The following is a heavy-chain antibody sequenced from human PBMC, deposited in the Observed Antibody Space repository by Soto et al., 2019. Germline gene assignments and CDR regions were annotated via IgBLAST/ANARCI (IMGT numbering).Heavy chain of an antibody. J-gene: IGHJ4*02. CDR2: IYWDDDK. CDR3: AQYLYNWNYVGYFDY. D-gene: IGHD1-1*01. V-gene: IGHV2-5*02. Sequence: SGPTLVNPTQTLTLTCTFSWFSLSTSGVGVGWIRQPPGKALEWLALIYWDDDKRYSPSLKSRLTITKDTSKNQVVLTMTNMDPVDTATYYCAQYLYNWNYVGYFDYWGQGTLVTVSS. CDR1: WFSLSTSGVG.